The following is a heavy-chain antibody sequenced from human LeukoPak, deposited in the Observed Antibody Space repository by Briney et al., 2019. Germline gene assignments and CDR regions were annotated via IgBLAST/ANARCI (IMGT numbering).Heavy chain of an antibody. J-gene: IGHJ4*02. CDR1: GGFISSSSYY. CDR3: ARGPDYYGSGSYRRAQIDY. Sequence: SETLSLTCTVSGGFISSSSYYWGWIRQPPGKGLEWIGSIYYSGSTYYNPSLKSRVTISVDTSKNQFSLKLSSVTAADTAVYYCARGPDYYGSGSYRRAQIDYWGQGTLVTVSS. CDR2: IYYSGST. V-gene: IGHV4-39*07. D-gene: IGHD3-10*01.